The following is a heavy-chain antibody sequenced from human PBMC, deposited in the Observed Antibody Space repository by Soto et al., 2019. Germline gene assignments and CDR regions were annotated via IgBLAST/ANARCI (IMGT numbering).Heavy chain of an antibody. CDR3: ARHTDDILTGNEALDI. V-gene: IGHV4-34*01. CDR2: INHSGST. CDR1: GGSSGSFGGYY. Sequence: PSETMSLTWAVYGGSSGSFGGYYWSWIRQPPGKGLEWIGEINHSGSTNYNPSLKSRITILVDTSENQFSLKLTSVTAADTAVYYCARHTDDILTGNEALDIWGQGTVVTVSS. J-gene: IGHJ3*02. D-gene: IGHD3-9*01.